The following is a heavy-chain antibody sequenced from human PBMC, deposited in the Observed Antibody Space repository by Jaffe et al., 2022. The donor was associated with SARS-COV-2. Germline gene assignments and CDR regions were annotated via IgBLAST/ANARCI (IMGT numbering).Heavy chain of an antibody. V-gene: IGHV4-39*01. CDR1: GGSISSSYY. CDR3: TRLVTSGYYLPHYFDF. J-gene: IGHJ4*02. Sequence: QLQLQETGPGLVKPSETLSLTCTVSGGSISSSYYWGWIRQPPGKGLEWIGSIYYSGSTYYNASLKSRVSISIDTSMNQFSLKLSSVTAADTAVYYCTRLVTSGYYLPHYFDFWGQGTLVTVSS. D-gene: IGHD3-22*01. CDR2: IYYSGST.